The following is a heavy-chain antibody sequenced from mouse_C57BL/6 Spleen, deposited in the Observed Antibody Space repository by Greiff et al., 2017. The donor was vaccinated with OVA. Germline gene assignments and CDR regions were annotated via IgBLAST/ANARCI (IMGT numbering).Heavy chain of an antibody. V-gene: IGHV1-69*01. J-gene: IGHJ2*01. CDR3: ARHSFDY. CDR1: GYTFTSYW. Sequence: QVHVKQPGAELVMPGASVKLSCKASGYTFTSYWMHWVKQRPGQGLEWIGEIDPSDSYTNYNQKFKGKSTLTVDKSSSTAYMQLSSLTSEDSAVYYCARHSFDYWGQGTTLTVSS. CDR2: IDPSDSYT.